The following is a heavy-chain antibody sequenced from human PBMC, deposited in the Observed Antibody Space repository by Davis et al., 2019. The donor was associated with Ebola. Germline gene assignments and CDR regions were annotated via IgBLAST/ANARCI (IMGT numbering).Heavy chain of an antibody. CDR1: GGSVSSGSYY. Sequence: PSETLSLTCTVSGGSVSSGSYYWSWIRQPPGKGLEWIGSIYYSGSTYYNPSLKSRVTISVDTSKNQFSLKLSSVTAADTAVYYCARVVCSSTSCYYYYYYGMDVWGQGTTVTVSS. V-gene: IGHV4-39*07. D-gene: IGHD2-2*01. CDR3: ARVVCSSTSCYYYYYYGMDV. J-gene: IGHJ6*02. CDR2: IYYSGST.